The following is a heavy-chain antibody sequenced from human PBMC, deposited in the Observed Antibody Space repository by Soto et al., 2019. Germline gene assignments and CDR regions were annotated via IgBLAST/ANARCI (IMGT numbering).Heavy chain of an antibody. V-gene: IGHV5-51*01. J-gene: IGHJ5*02. D-gene: IGHD3-9*01. CDR3: ARHRRYDILTGYSGGFDP. CDR2: IYPGDSKS. CDR1: GYSFTSYW. Sequence: GESLKISCKGSGYSFTSYWIGWVRQMPGKGLEWMGIIYPGDSKSRYSPSFQGQVTISADMSISTAYLQWSSLKASDTAMYYCARHRRYDILTGYSGGFDPWGQGTRVTVSS.